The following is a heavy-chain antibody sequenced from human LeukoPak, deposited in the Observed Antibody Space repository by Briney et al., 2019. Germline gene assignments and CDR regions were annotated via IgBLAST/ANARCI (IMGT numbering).Heavy chain of an antibody. CDR1: GYTLTDLS. D-gene: IGHD2-2*02. Sequence: ASVKVSCKVSGYTLTDLSMHWVRQSPGKGLDWMGGFDPEEGETIYAQKFQGRVIMTEDTSTDTAYMELSSLRSEDTALYYCATELHCNGTSCYIGDSALYMAFDSWGQGTLVTVSS. J-gene: IGHJ3*02. CDR2: FDPEEGET. V-gene: IGHV1-24*01. CDR3: ATELHCNGTSCYIGDSALYMAFDS.